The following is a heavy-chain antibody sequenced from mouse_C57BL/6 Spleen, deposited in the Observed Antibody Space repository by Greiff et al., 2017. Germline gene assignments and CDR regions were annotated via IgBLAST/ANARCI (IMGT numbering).Heavy chain of an antibody. D-gene: IGHD1-1*01. Sequence: QVQLQQSGAELVKPGASVKMSCKASGYTFTSYWITWVKQRPGQGLEWIGDIYPGSGSTNFNEKFMSKATLTVDTSSSTAYMQLSSLTSEDSAVYYCARLGLITTVVDFDYWGQGTTLTVSS. CDR3: ARLGLITTVVDFDY. J-gene: IGHJ2*01. CDR1: GYTFTSYW. V-gene: IGHV1-55*01. CDR2: IYPGSGST.